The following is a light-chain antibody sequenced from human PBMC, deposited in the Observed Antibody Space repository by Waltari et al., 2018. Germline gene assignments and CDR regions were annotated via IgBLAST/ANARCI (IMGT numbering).Light chain of an antibody. J-gene: IGKJ1*01. CDR1: QSLSRTY. CDR3: QQYVSSPWT. V-gene: IGKV3-20*01. Sequence: DIVLPQSPGTLSLSPGERATLSCRASQSLSRTYLAWYHQRPGQPPRLLIYGASNRAAGVPDRFSGGGSGTDFTLTISRLEPEDFALYYCQQYVSSPWTFGQGTKVEI. CDR2: GAS.